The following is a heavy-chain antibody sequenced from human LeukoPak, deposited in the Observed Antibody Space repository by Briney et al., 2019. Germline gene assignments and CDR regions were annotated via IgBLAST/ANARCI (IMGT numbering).Heavy chain of an antibody. CDR2: IHYSGIT. CDR3: AREQAVVVPAAVNYYYYYMDV. Sequence: SETLSLTCTVSGGSISSGGYCWSWICQHPGKGLEWLGVIHYSGITYYNPSLKSRVTISVDTSKNQFSLKLSSVTAADTAVYYCAREQAVVVPAAVNYYYYYMDVWGKGTTVTVSS. V-gene: IGHV4-31*03. D-gene: IGHD2-2*01. J-gene: IGHJ6*03. CDR1: GGSISSGGYC.